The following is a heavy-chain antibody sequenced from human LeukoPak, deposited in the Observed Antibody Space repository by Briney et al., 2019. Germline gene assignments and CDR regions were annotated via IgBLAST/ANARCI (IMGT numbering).Heavy chain of an antibody. V-gene: IGHV1-69*05. CDR1: GGTFSSYA. D-gene: IGHD6-13*01. J-gene: IGHJ4*02. CDR3: ARELVRAAAADY. Sequence: GASVKVSCKASGGTFSSYAIGWVRQAPGQGLEWMGGIIPIFGTANYAQKFQGRVTITTDESTSTAYMELSSLRSDDTAVYYCARELVRAAAADYWGQGTLVTVSS. CDR2: IIPIFGTA.